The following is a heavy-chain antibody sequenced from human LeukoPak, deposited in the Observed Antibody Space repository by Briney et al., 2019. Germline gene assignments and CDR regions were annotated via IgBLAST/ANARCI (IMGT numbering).Heavy chain of an antibody. J-gene: IGHJ6*02. CDR2: ISSSSSTI. Sequence: GGSLRLSCAASGFTFSSYSMNWVRQAPGKGLEWVSSISSSSSTIYYADSVKGRFTISRDNAKNSLYLQMNSLRAEDTAVYYCARDGYYYDSSGYYPRTEYYGMDVWGQGTTVTVSS. D-gene: IGHD3-22*01. CDR3: ARDGYYYDSSGYYPRTEYYGMDV. V-gene: IGHV3-48*04. CDR1: GFTFSSYS.